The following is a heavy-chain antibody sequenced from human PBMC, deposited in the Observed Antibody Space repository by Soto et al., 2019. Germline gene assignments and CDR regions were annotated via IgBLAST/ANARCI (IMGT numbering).Heavy chain of an antibody. D-gene: IGHD2-15*01. CDR2: IFYSANT. V-gene: IGHV4-61*01. J-gene: IGHJ4*02. CDR1: GGSVGSGYYY. CDR3: AREGCSGGSCYSGYNLGIDY. Sequence: QVQLKESGPGLVKPSETLSLTCTVSGGSVGSGYYYWSWIRQPPGNGLEWIGNIFYSANTKYNPSLQSRVTISKDTSKNQFSLTLTSVTAADTAVYFCAREGCSGGSCYSGYNLGIDYWGQGTLVTVSS.